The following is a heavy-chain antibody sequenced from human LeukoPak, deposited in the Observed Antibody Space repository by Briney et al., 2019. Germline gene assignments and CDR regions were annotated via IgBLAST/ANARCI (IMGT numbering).Heavy chain of an antibody. D-gene: IGHD3-3*01. Sequence: ASVKASCKASGYTFTSYGISWVRQAPGQGLEWMGWISAYNGNTNYAQKLQGRVTMTTDTSTSTAYMELRSLRSDDTAVYYCARDPSATQYDFWSGGTVGGFDYWGQGTLVTVSS. J-gene: IGHJ4*02. CDR3: ARDPSATQYDFWSGGTVGGFDY. V-gene: IGHV1-18*01. CDR2: ISAYNGNT. CDR1: GYTFTSYG.